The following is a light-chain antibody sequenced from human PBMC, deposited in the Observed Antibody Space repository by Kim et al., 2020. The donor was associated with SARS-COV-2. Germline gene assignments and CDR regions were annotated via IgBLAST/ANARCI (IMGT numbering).Light chain of an antibody. Sequence: DIQMTQSPSSLSASVGDRVTITCRASQGISNYLAWYQQKPGKVPKLLIYAASTLQSGVPSRFSGSGSGTDFTLTISSLQPEDVATYYCQMYNRAPPFGFGPGTKVDIK. J-gene: IGKJ3*01. V-gene: IGKV1-27*01. CDR3: QMYNRAPPFG. CDR2: AAS. CDR1: QGISNY.